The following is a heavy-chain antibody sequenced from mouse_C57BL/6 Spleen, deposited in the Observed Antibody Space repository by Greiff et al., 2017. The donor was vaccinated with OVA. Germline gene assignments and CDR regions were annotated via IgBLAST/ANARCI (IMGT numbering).Heavy chain of an antibody. V-gene: IGHV1-4*01. CDR1: GYTFTSYT. Sequence: LVESGAELARPGASVKMSCKASGYTFTSYTMHWVKQRPGQGLEWIGYIHPSSGYTKYNQKFKDKATLTADKSSSTAYMQLSSLTSEDSAVYYCALPNFDYWGQGTTLTVSS. CDR2: IHPSSGYT. CDR3: ALPNFDY. J-gene: IGHJ2*01. D-gene: IGHD5-5*01.